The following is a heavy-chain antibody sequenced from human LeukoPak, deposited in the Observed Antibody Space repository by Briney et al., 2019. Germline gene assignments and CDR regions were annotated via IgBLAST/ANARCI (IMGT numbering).Heavy chain of an antibody. V-gene: IGHV3-21*01. Sequence: GGSLRLSCAASAFTFSSYSMNWVRQAPGKGLEWVSSISSSSSYIYYADSVKGRFTISRDNAKNSLYLQMNSLRAEDTAVYYCARDSGIAVAGSLDYWGQGTLVTVSS. CDR3: ARDSGIAVAGSLDY. D-gene: IGHD6-19*01. CDR1: AFTFSSYS. J-gene: IGHJ4*02. CDR2: ISSSSSYI.